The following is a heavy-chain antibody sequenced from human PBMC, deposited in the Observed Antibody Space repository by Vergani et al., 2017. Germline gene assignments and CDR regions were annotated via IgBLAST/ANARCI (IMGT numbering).Heavy chain of an antibody. CDR1: GYIFYGHL. CDR2: IDTANGRP. Sequence: QVQLGQSGSELREPGASVKVSCKASGYIFYGHLLNWLRQAPGQGLEWLGWIDTANGRPTYAQGFRGRFVFSVDISVDSAYLEISSLKADDTAVYYCARGLSRDEYNVLHYWGQGSLVTVSS. J-gene: IGHJ4*02. V-gene: IGHV7-4-1*02. D-gene: IGHD5-24*01. CDR3: ARGLSRDEYNVLHY.